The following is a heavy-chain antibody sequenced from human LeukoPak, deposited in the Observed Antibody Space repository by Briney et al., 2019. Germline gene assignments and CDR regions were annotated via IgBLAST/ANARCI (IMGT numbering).Heavy chain of an antibody. Sequence: PSETLSLTCAVYGGSFSGYYWGWIRQPPGKGLEWIGSIYYSGHTYFNPSLKSRVTISVDMSKNQFYLRLSSVTAADTAVYYCARQLCSGGSCYSRAIWFDPWGQGTLVTVSS. CDR2: IYYSGHT. V-gene: IGHV4-34*01. J-gene: IGHJ5*02. CDR3: ARQLCSGGSCYSRAIWFDP. CDR1: GGSFSGYY. D-gene: IGHD2-15*01.